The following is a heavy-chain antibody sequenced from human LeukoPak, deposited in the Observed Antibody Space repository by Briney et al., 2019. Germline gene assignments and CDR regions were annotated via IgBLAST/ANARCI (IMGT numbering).Heavy chain of an antibody. V-gene: IGHV3-21*01. J-gene: IGHJ3*02. CDR3: ASDIAAAGTSTDAFDI. Sequence: GGSLRLSCAASGFTFSSYWMHWVRQAPGKGLEWVSSISSSSSYIYYADSVKGRFTISRDNAKNSLYLQMNSLRAEDTAVYYCASDIAAAGTSTDAFDIWGQGTMVTVSS. D-gene: IGHD6-13*01. CDR2: ISSSSSYI. CDR1: GFTFSSYW.